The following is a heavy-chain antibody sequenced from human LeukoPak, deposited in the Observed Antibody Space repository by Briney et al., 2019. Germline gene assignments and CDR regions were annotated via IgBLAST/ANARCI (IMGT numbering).Heavy chain of an antibody. CDR1: GFTFSSYG. V-gene: IGHV3-33*01. D-gene: IGHD6-13*01. J-gene: IGHJ4*02. CDR3: ARGREQLGLYY. Sequence: GGSLRLSCAASGFTFSSYGMHWVRQAPGKGLEWVAVIWYDGSNKYYADSVKGRFTISRDNSKNTLYLQMNSLRAEDTAVYYCARGREQLGLYYWGQGTLVTVSS. CDR2: IWYDGSNK.